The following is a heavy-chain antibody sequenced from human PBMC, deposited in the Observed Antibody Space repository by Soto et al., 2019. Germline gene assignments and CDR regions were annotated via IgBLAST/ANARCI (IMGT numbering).Heavy chain of an antibody. CDR3: ARVYYGSGGSMDV. CDR1: EYTFTSYA. J-gene: IGHJ6*02. Sequence: QVQLVQSGAEVKKPGAAVKVSCKASEYTFTSYAITWVRQAPGQGPEWMGWINGYNGNTNDGQKVQGRVTMTTDKSTSTAYMELGSLSSDDTAIYYCARVYYGSGGSMDVWGQGTTVTVSS. D-gene: IGHD3-10*01. CDR2: INGYNGNT. V-gene: IGHV1-18*01.